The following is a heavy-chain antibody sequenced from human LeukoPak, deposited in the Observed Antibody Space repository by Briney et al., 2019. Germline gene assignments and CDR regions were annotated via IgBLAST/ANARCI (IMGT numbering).Heavy chain of an antibody. CDR3: TRLLDNDSSGDPDTFDM. V-gene: IGHV4-59*08. Sequence: SETLSLTCTVSGCSITSHYWSWIRQAPGKGREWIGFIYYSGRTKYNPSLQSRVTISLDTSEKKFSLKVTSVTAADTAVYYCTRLLDNDSSGDPDTFDMWGQGTVVTVSS. D-gene: IGHD3-22*01. CDR1: GCSITSHY. J-gene: IGHJ3*02. CDR2: IYYSGRT.